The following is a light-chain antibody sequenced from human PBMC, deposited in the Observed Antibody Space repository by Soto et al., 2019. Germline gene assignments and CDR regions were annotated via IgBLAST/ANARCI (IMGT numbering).Light chain of an antibody. J-gene: IGLJ2*01. CDR1: SSDVGSYNR. CDR3: SSFTTSNTLV. CDR2: EVS. V-gene: IGLV2-18*02. Sequence: ALTQPPSVSGSPGQSVTISCTGTSSDVGSYNRVSWFRQPPGTAPKLIIYEVSNRPSGVPDRFSGSKSGNTASLTISGLQAEDEADYYCSSFTTSNTLVFGGGTKVTVL.